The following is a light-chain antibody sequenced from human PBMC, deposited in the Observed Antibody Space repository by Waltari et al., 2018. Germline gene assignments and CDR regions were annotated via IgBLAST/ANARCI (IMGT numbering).Light chain of an antibody. V-gene: IGLV2-11*01. CDR2: DVS. Sequence: QSALTQPRSVSGSPGQSITISCTGTSSDVGGYNYVSWYQQHPGKAPKPNIYDVSKRPSGVPDRFSGSKSGNTASRTISGLQSEDEADYYCCSYAGSYTLWVFGGGTKLTVL. J-gene: IGLJ3*02. CDR3: CSYAGSYTLWV. CDR1: SSDVGGYNY.